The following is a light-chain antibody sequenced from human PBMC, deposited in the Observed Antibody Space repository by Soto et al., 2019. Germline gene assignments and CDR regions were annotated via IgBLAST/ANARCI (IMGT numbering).Light chain of an antibody. Sequence: DIQMTQSPSSLSASVGDRVTITCRASQNIRNYLNWYQQRPGKTPNLLVYAASNLRGGVPSRFSGSGSGTVFTLTINSLQPEDFAPYYGQQIHRTSSDTCGQGTRVDIK. V-gene: IGKV1-39*01. CDR2: AAS. CDR3: QQIHRTSSDT. J-gene: IGKJ2*01. CDR1: QNIRNY.